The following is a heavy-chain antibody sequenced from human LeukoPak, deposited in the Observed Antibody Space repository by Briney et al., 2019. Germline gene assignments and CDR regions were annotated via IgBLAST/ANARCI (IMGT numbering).Heavy chain of an antibody. Sequence: PSETLSLTCTVSGGSISSGSYYWSWIRQPAGKGLEWIGRIYTSGSTNYNPSLKSRVTISVDTSKNQFSLKLSSVTAADTAVYYCARGYQLPGGYWGQGTLVTVSS. CDR3: ARGYQLPGGY. V-gene: IGHV4-61*02. D-gene: IGHD2-2*01. J-gene: IGHJ4*02. CDR2: IYTSGST. CDR1: GGSISSGSYY.